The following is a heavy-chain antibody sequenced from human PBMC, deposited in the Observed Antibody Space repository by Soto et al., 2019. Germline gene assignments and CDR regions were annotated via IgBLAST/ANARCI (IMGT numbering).Heavy chain of an antibody. CDR3: ARGGQYRYFDY. Sequence: QVQLVQSGAEVKKPGASVKVSCTTSGYTFTLFGITWVRQAPGQGLEWMGGISPYNGDTKYAEKLEGRVTLTTDTSTDTAYMELTSLTSDDTAEYYCARGGQYRYFDYWGQGALVTVSS. J-gene: IGHJ4*02. V-gene: IGHV1-18*01. CDR2: ISPYNGDT. D-gene: IGHD2-2*02. CDR1: GYTFTLFG.